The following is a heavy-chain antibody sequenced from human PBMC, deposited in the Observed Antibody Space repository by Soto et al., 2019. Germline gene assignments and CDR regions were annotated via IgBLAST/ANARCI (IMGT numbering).Heavy chain of an antibody. Sequence: GGSLRLSCAASGFTFSSYWMSWVRQAPGKGLEWVANIKQDGSEKYYVDSVKGRFTISRDNAKNTLYLQMNSLRAEDTAVYYCAKAVKQQLVGDYFDYWGQGTLVTVSS. D-gene: IGHD6-13*01. V-gene: IGHV3-7*05. CDR3: AKAVKQQLVGDYFDY. J-gene: IGHJ4*02. CDR1: GFTFSSYW. CDR2: IKQDGSEK.